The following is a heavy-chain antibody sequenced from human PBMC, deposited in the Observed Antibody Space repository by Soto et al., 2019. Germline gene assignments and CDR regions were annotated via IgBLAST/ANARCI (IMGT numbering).Heavy chain of an antibody. CDR1: CFRFTSYV. V-gene: IGHV3-23*01. CDR3: AKYEGGVSYSAWYRQRCFYP. CDR2: ISGSGSSP. Sequence: SLRLSCEASCFRFTSYVIPWVRQAPGKGLEWVSAISGSGSSPYYAESAKGRFTISRYMPDTLVYLRMNSLRAEDTALYNRAKYEGGVSYSAWYRQRCFYPWGRGTQVTVSS. J-gene: IGHJ5*02. D-gene: IGHD2-8*02.